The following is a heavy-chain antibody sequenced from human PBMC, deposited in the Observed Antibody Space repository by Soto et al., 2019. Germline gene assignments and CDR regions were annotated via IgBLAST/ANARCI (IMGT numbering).Heavy chain of an antibody. D-gene: IGHD3-9*01. J-gene: IGHJ4*02. V-gene: IGHV3-64*01. Sequence: GGSLRLCCAASGFTFSSYAMHWVRQAPGKGLEYVSAISSNGGSTYYANSVKGRFTISRDNSKNTLYLQMGSLRAEDMAVYYCAILTGYPRSIDSYWGQGTLVTVSS. CDR2: ISSNGGST. CDR1: GFTFSSYA. CDR3: AILTGYPRSIDSY.